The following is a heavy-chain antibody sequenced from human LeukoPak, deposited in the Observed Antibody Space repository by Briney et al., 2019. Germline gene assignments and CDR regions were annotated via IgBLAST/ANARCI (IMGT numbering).Heavy chain of an antibody. Sequence: SETLSLACTVSGGSISSYYWSWIQQPPGKGLEWIGYIYYSGSTNYNPSLKSRVTISVDTSKNQFSLKLSSVTAADTAVYYCAEGGLFQIGYWGQGTLVTVSS. V-gene: IGHV4-59*01. CDR1: GGSISSYY. CDR3: AEGGLFQIGY. CDR2: IYYSGST. D-gene: IGHD2-21*01. J-gene: IGHJ4*02.